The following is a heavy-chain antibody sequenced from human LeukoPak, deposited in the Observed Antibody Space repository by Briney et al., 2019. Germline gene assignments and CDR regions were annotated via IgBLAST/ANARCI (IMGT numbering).Heavy chain of an antibody. CDR2: IKQDGSEK. D-gene: IGHD2-2*01. Sequence: GGSLRLSCVASGFTFSHYWMSWVRQAPGKGLEWVANIKQDGSEKYYVDSVKGRFTISRDNAKNSLYLQMNSLRAEDTAVYYCAREAVVVVPAASGDIFEYWGLGTLVTASS. V-gene: IGHV3-7*05. CDR1: GFTFSHYW. J-gene: IGHJ4*02. CDR3: AREAVVVVPAASGDIFEY.